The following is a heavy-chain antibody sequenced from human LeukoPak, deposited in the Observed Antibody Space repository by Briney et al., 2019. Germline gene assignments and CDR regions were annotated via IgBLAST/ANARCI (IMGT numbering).Heavy chain of an antibody. D-gene: IGHD6-13*01. CDR2: ISYDGSNK. J-gene: IGHJ5*02. CDR3: AKDSFRHIAAAGNWFDP. CDR1: GFTFSSYG. V-gene: IGHV3-30*18. Sequence: PGGSLRLSCAASGFTFSSYGMHWVRQAPGKGLEWVAVISYDGSNKYYADSVKGRFTISRDNSKNTLYLQINSLRAEDTAVYYCAKDSFRHIAAAGNWFDPWGQGTLVTVSS.